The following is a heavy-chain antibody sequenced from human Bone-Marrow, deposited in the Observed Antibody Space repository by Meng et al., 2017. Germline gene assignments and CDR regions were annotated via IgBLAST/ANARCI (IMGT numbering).Heavy chain of an antibody. CDR3: ARAYYGSGSYYQN. Sequence: QRRLWGAGLLKPSETLSLTGAVYGGAFSGYYWSWIRQPPGKGLEWIGEINHSGSTNYNPSLKSRVTISVDTSKNQFSLKLSSVTAADTAVYYCARAYYGSGSYYQNWGQGTLVTVSS. J-gene: IGHJ4*02. CDR1: GGAFSGYY. CDR2: INHSGST. V-gene: IGHV4-34*01. D-gene: IGHD3-10*01.